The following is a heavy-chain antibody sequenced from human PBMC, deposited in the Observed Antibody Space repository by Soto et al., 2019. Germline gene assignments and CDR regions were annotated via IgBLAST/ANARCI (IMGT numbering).Heavy chain of an antibody. CDR1: GDTFSFYT. D-gene: IGHD3-10*01. CDR2: INPILSMS. V-gene: IGHV1-69*02. J-gene: IGHJ4*01. CDR3: ATSYGSGYRAFDS. Sequence: ASVKVSFKASGDTFSFYTINWVRQAPGLGLEWVGRINPILSMSNYAQKFQGRVTMTADKSTNTAYMELRSLRSEDTAMYFCATSYGSGYRAFDSWG.